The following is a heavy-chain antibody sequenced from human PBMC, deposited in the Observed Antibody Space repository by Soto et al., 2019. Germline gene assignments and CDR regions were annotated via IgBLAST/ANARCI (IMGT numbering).Heavy chain of an antibody. D-gene: IGHD2-2*01. CDR2: IYPGDSDT. J-gene: IGHJ4*02. CDR3: ARLLVVVPAATSFDY. CDR1: GYSFTSYW. V-gene: IGHV5-51*01. Sequence: GESLKISCKGSGYSFTSYWIGWVRQMPGKGLEWMGIIYPGDSDTRYSPSFQGQVTISADKSISTAYLQRSSLKASDTAMYCCARLLVVVPAATSFDYWGQGTLVTVSS.